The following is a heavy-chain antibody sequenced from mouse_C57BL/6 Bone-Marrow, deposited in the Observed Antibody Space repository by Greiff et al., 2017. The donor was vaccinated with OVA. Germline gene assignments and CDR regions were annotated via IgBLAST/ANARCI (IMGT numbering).Heavy chain of an antibody. CDR2: IYPRSGNT. Sequence: VKLLESGAELARPGASVKLSCKASGYTFTSYGISWVKQRTGQGLEWIGEIYPRSGNTYYNEKFKGKATLTADKSSSTAYMELRSLTSDDSAVYFCAREGPYYYGSGFAYWGQGTLVTVSA. CDR1: GYTFTSYG. V-gene: IGHV1-81*01. D-gene: IGHD1-1*01. CDR3: AREGPYYYGSGFAY. J-gene: IGHJ3*01.